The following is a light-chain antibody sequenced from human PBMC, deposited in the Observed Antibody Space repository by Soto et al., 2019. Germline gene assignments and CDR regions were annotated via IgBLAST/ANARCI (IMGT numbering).Light chain of an antibody. Sequence: ESVLTQSPGTLSLSPWERATLSCRASQSVRNSLLAWYQQKPGQPPRLLIYDASTRATATPERFSGSGSGTDFTLTISRLEPEDFAVYYCHQYDSIVQTFGQGTKVDI. J-gene: IGKJ1*01. CDR1: QSVRNSL. CDR2: DAS. V-gene: IGKV3-20*01. CDR3: HQYDSIVQT.